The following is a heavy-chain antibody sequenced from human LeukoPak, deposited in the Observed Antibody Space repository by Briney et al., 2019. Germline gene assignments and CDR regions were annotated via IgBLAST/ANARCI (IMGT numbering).Heavy chain of an antibody. V-gene: IGHV3-30-3*01. D-gene: IGHD3-16*01. Sequence: PGGSLRLSCAASGFTFSSYAMHWVRQAPGKGLEWVAVISYDGSNKYYADSVKGRFTISRDNSKNTLYLQMNSLRAEDTAVYYCARESPGEKVFDYWGQGTLVTVCS. J-gene: IGHJ4*02. CDR3: ARESPGEKVFDY. CDR1: GFTFSSYA. CDR2: ISYDGSNK.